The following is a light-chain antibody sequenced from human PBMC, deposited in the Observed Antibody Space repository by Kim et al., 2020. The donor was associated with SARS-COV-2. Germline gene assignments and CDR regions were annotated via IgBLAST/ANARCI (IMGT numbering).Light chain of an antibody. J-gene: IGLJ3*02. CDR1: TGSVTSGHY. Sequence: PGGTVTFTCGSSTGSVTSGHYPYWFQQKPGQAPRTLIYDVNNKHSWTPARFSGSLLGGRAALTLSGAQPEDEADYYCMLFHDYTRMFGGGTKLSVL. V-gene: IGLV7-46*01. CDR3: MLFHDYTRM. CDR2: DVN.